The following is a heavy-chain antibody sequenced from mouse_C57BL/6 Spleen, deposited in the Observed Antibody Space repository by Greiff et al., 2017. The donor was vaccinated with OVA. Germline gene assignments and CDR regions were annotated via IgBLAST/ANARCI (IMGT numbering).Heavy chain of an antibody. CDR3: ARSTTVFHFDY. J-gene: IGHJ2*01. V-gene: IGHV1-69*01. CDR2: IDPSDSYT. CDR1: GYTFTSYW. Sequence: QVQLKQSGAELVMPGASVKLSCKASGYTFTSYWMHWVKQRPGQGLEWIGEIDPSDSYTNYNQKFKGKSTLTVDKSSSTAYMQLSSLTSEDSAVYYCARSTTVFHFDYWGQGTTLTVSS. D-gene: IGHD1-1*01.